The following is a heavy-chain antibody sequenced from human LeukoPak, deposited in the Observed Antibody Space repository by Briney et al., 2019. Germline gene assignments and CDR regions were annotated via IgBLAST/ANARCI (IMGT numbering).Heavy chain of an antibody. J-gene: IGHJ4*02. Sequence: SETLSLTCTVSGGSISSGGYYWSWIRQHPGKGLEWIGYIYYSGSTYYNPSLKSRVTISVDTSKNQFSLKLSSVTAADTAVYYCVRDAYYYDSSGYYALDYWGQGTLVTVSS. V-gene: IGHV4-31*03. CDR2: IYYSGST. CDR3: VRDAYYYDSSGYYALDY. CDR1: GGSISSGGYY. D-gene: IGHD3-22*01.